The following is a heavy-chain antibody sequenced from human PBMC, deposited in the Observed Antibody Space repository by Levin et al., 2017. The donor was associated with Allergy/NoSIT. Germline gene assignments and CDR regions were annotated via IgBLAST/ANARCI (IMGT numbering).Heavy chain of an antibody. J-gene: IGHJ4*02. CDR2: TSGIGGST. Sequence: GESLKISCAASGFTFSNYGMSWVRQAPGKGLEWVALTSGIGGSTYYAESVRGRFTISRDNDKNTLYLQMNSLRVEDTAVYYCTKGVFDDWGQGTLVTVSS. CDR3: TKGVFDD. CDR1: GFTFSNYG. V-gene: IGHV3-23*01.